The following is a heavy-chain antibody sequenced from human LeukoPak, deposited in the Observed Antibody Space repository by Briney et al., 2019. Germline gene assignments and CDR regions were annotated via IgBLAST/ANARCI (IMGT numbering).Heavy chain of an antibody. CDR2: ISAYNGNT. Sequence: AAVKVSCKASGYTFTSYGISWVRQAPGQGLEWMGWISAYNGNTNYAQKLQGRVTMTTDTSTSTAYMELRSLRSDDTAVYYCARCKGGSYYFYYYMDVWGKGTTVTISS. V-gene: IGHV1-18*01. J-gene: IGHJ6*03. CDR1: GYTFTSYG. D-gene: IGHD1-26*01. CDR3: ARCKGGSYYFYYYMDV.